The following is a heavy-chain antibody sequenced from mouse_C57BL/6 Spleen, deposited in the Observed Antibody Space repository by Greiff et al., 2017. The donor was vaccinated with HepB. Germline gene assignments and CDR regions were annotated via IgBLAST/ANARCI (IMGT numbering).Heavy chain of an antibody. Sequence: LQQSGPELVKPGASVKISCKASGYTFTDYYMNWVKQSHGKSLEWIGDINPNNGGTSYNQKFKGKATLTVDKSSSTAYMELRSLTSEDSAVYYCAREGSMVTTGYYFDYWGQGTTLTVSS. D-gene: IGHD2-2*01. J-gene: IGHJ2*01. CDR2: INPNNGGT. V-gene: IGHV1-26*01. CDR3: AREGSMVTTGYYFDY. CDR1: GYTFTDYY.